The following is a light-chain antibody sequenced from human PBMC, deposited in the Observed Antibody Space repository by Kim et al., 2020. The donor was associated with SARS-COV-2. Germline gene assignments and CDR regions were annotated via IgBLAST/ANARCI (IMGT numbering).Light chain of an antibody. CDR3: QQRSNWPPVLT. J-gene: IGKJ4*01. Sequence: PGERATRSCRASQSVSSYLAWYQQEPGQAPRLLIYDASNRATGIPARFSGSGSGTDFTLTISSLEPEDFAVYYWQQRSNWPPVLTFGGGTKVDIK. CDR2: DAS. V-gene: IGKV3-11*01. CDR1: QSVSSY.